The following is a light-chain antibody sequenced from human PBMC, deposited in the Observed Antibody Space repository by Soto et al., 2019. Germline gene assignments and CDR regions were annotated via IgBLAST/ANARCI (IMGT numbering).Light chain of an antibody. CDR1: QSLSSGY. V-gene: IGKV3-20*01. J-gene: IGKJ1*01. CDR3: HQYDTSPRT. Sequence: EIVLTQSPGTLSLSPGERATLSSSASQSLSSGYLAWYQQKPGQAPPILIYAASSSATGIPDRFSGSGSGTDFSLTISRLEREDFAVYYCHQYDTSPRTFGQGTKVEI. CDR2: AAS.